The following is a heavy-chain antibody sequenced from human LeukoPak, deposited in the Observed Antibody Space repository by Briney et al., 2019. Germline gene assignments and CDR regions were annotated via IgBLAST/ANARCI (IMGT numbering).Heavy chain of an antibody. J-gene: IGHJ3*02. CDR1: GFTFSSYA. Sequence: GGSLRLSCAASGFTFSSYAMSWVRQTPGKGLEWVSAISGSCGSTYYADSVKGRFTISRDNSKNTLYLQMNSLRAEDTAVYYCAKAPGLRFLEWLLSAFDIWGQGTMVTVSS. CDR2: ISGSCGST. D-gene: IGHD3-3*01. V-gene: IGHV3-23*01. CDR3: AKAPGLRFLEWLLSAFDI.